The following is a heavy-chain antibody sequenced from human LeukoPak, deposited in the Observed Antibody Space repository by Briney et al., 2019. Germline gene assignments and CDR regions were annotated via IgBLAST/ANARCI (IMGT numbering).Heavy chain of an antibody. V-gene: IGHV3-23*01. CDR1: GFTFSSYA. J-gene: IGHJ3*02. Sequence: PGGSLRLSCAASGFTFSSYAMSWVRQAPGKGLEWVSAISGSGGSTYYADSVKGRFTISRDNSKNTLYLQMNSLRAEDTAVYYCAKDKDSSSWYGDDAFDIWGQGTMVTVSS. CDR2: ISGSGGST. CDR3: AKDKDSSSWYGDDAFDI. D-gene: IGHD6-13*01.